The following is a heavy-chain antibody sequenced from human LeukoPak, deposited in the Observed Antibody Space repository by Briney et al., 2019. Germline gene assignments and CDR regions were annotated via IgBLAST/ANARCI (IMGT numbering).Heavy chain of an antibody. CDR2: IKQDGSEK. CDR3: ARDVSSSDAFDI. J-gene: IGHJ3*02. D-gene: IGHD6-6*01. Sequence: PGGSLRLSCTASGFTFGDYAMSWVRQAPGKGLEWVANIKQDGSEKYYVDSVKGRFTISRDNAKNSLYLQMNNLRAEDTAVYYCARDVSSSDAFDIWGQGTMVTVSS. V-gene: IGHV3-7*01. CDR1: GFTFGDYA.